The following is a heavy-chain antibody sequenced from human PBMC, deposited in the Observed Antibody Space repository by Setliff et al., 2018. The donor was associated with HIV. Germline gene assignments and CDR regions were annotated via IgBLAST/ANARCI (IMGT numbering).Heavy chain of an antibody. CDR3: ARDLVAAFDI. Sequence: PSETLSLTCTVSGGSVTSGHYYWSWIRQHPGKGLEWIGCIYYSGSTYYNPSLKSRVTISEDTSKNQFFLKLSSVTAADTAVYYCARDLVAAFDIWGQGTMVTVSS. V-gene: IGHV4-31*03. CDR1: GGSVTSGHYY. J-gene: IGHJ3*02. CDR2: IYYSGST.